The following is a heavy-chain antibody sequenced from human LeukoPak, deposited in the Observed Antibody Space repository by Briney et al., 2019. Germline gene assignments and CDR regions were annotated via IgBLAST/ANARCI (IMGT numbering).Heavy chain of an antibody. CDR3: ARLMIGQAGVGATHFDY. CDR2: VRHDGTEK. Sequence: GGSLRLSCVASGFTFSNYGVHWVRQAPGKGLEWLTFVRHDGTEKYYADSVKGRFTISRDNSRNTLYLQVDSLGPEDTAVYYCARLMIGQAGVGATHFDYWGPGTLVSVSS. J-gene: IGHJ4*02. D-gene: IGHD1-26*01. V-gene: IGHV3-30*02. CDR1: GFTFSNYG.